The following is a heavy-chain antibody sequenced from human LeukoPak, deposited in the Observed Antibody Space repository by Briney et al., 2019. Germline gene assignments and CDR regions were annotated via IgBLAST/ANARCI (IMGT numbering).Heavy chain of an antibody. CDR1: GYTFTGYY. V-gene: IGHV1-2*03. CDR3: ARGYHGCSGGSCYEGY. CDR2: INPNSGGT. J-gene: IGHJ4*02. Sequence: LGASVKVSCKASGYTFTGYYMHWVRQAPGQGLEWMGWINPNSGGTNYAQKLQGRVTMTTDTSTSTAYMELRSLRSDDTAVYYCARGYHGCSGGSCYEGYWGQGTLVTVSS. D-gene: IGHD2-15*01.